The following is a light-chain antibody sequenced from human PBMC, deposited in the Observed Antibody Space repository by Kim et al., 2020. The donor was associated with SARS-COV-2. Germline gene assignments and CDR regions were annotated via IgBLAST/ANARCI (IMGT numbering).Light chain of an antibody. Sequence: ELTQPPSASGTPGQGVTISCSGSRSNIGSNTVNWYQQLPGTAPKLLIYSNNQRPSGVPDRFSGSKSGTSASLAISGLQAEDEADYYCAAWDDSLNGRVFGGGTKLTVL. V-gene: IGLV1-44*01. CDR2: SNN. CDR3: AAWDDSLNGRV. J-gene: IGLJ3*02. CDR1: RSNIGSNT.